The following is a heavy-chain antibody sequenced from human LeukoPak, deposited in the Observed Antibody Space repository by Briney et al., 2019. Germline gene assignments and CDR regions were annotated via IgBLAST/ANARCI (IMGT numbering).Heavy chain of an antibody. CDR2: IRSKANNYAT. Sequence: GGSLRLSCATSGFTFSGSAIHWVRQASGKGLEWVGRIRSKANNYATTDVASVRGRFTISRDDSKNTAYLQMDSLKTEDTAVYYCTRPSFDSSVSGVVYWGQGTLVTVSS. CDR1: GFTFSGSA. V-gene: IGHV3-73*01. J-gene: IGHJ4*02. CDR3: TRPSFDSSVSGVVY. D-gene: IGHD3-22*01.